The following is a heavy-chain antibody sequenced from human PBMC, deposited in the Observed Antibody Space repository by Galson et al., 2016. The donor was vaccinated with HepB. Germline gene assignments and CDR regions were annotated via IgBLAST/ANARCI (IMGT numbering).Heavy chain of an antibody. Sequence: SETLSLTCTVSGGSISSSSYYWGWIRQPPGKGLEWMGSIYYTGSTNYNPSLKSRVTISIDKSHNHFSLNLNSVTAADTAVYYCASVRLGCSSTSCYIDDWGQGTLVTVSS. J-gene: IGHJ4*02. CDR2: IYYTGST. CDR3: ASVRLGCSSTSCYIDD. D-gene: IGHD2-2*01. CDR1: GGSISSSSYY. V-gene: IGHV4-39*02.